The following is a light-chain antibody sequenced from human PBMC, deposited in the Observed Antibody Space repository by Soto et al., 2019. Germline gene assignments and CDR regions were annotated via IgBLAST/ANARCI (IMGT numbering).Light chain of an antibody. V-gene: IGLV1-47*02. CDR1: TSNIGTFY. CDR3: AVWDESMTGWV. CDR2: IGD. Sequence: QSVLTQPPSTSSTPGQTVTISCSGSTSNIGTFYVYWYQHLPGTAPKLLIYIGDQRASGVSDRFSASKSGTSASLAISGLRSEDEAHYYCAVWDESMTGWVFGGGTKLTVL. J-gene: IGLJ3*02.